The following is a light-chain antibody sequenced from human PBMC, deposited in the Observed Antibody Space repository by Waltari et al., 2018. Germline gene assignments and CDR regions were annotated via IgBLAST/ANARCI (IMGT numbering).Light chain of an antibody. CDR2: GAT. CDR1: QSVSNNY. V-gene: IGKV3-20*01. J-gene: IGKJ1*01. Sequence: EIVLTQSPGTLSLSPGERATLSCRASQSVSNNYLAWHQQKPGQAPRLLIYGATSRATGIPDRFSGSGSGTDFSLTISRLEPEDCAVYYCQQYGSSPRTFGQGTKVEIK. CDR3: QQYGSSPRT.